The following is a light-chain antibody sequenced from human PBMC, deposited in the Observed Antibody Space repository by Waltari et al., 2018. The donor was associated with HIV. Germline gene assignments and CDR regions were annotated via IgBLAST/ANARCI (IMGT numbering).Light chain of an antibody. Sequence: EIALTQSPVDLSFSPGDRATLSCRANLTIVNYLGWYQQKPGQGPSLLIYDASKRVTGVPVRFSGSGSGTDFSLIINNIQPEDSAVYYCQQRHSWPLSFGGGTKVEI. CDR2: DAS. CDR3: QQRHSWPLS. J-gene: IGKJ4*01. V-gene: IGKV3-11*01. CDR1: LTIVNY.